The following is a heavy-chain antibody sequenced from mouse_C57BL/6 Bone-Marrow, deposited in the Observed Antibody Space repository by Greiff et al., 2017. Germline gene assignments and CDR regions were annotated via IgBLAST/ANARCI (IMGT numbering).Heavy chain of an antibody. CDR1: GYAFSSYW. CDR3: ARGPWFAY. J-gene: IGHJ3*01. Sequence: VQVVESGAELVKPGASVKISCKASGYAFSSYWMNWVKQRPGKGLEWIGQIYPGDGDTNYNGKFKGKATLTADKSSSTAYMQLSSLTSADSAVYFCARGPWFAYWGQGTLVTVSA. CDR2: IYPGDGDT. V-gene: IGHV1-80*01.